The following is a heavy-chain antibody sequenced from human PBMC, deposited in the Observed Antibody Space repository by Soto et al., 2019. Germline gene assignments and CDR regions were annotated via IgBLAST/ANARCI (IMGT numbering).Heavy chain of an antibody. CDR2: ISGSGGST. Sequence: GGSLRLSCAASGFTFSSYAMSWVRQAPGKGLEWVSAISGSGGSTYYADSVKGRFTISRDSSKNTLYLQMNSLRAEDTAVYYCAKGSGYSYGFDYWGQGTLVTVSS. V-gene: IGHV3-23*01. J-gene: IGHJ4*02. CDR1: GFTFSSYA. D-gene: IGHD5-18*01. CDR3: AKGSGYSYGFDY.